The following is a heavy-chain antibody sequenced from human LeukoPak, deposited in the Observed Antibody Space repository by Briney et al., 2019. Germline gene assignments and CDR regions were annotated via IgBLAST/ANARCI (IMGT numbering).Heavy chain of an antibody. CDR1: GGTFSSYA. J-gene: IGHJ5*02. D-gene: IGHD5-24*01. Sequence: GASVKVSCKASGGTFSSYAISWVRQAPGQGLEWMGGIIPIFGTANYARKFQGRVTITADESTSTAYMELSSLRSEDTAVYYCARESATYVRFDPWGQGTLVTVSS. CDR2: IIPIFGTA. CDR3: ARESATYVRFDP. V-gene: IGHV1-69*13.